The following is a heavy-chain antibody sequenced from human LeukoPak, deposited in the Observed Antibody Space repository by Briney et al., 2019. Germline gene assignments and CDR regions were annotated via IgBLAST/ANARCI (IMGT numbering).Heavy chain of an antibody. J-gene: IGHJ5*02. V-gene: IGHV3-48*04. D-gene: IGHD6-13*01. CDR3: ARDGARIAAAAPNWFDP. CDR1: GFTFSSYG. CDR2: ISSSGSTI. Sequence: GGSLRLSCAASGFTFSSYGMSWVRQAPGKGLEWVSYISSSGSTIYYADSVKGRFTISRDNAKNSLYLQMNSLRAEDTAVYYCARDGARIAAAAPNWFDPWGQGTLVTVSS.